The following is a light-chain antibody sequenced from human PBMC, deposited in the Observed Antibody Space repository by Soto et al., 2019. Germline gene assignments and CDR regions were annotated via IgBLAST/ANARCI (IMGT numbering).Light chain of an antibody. CDR2: AAS. J-gene: IGKJ1*01. V-gene: IGKV1-9*01. CDR3: QQLNSFTRT. Sequence: DIQLTQSPSFLSASVADRVTLTCRASQGIAYYLAWYQQKPGKAPNLLIYAASTLQSGVPSRFSGSGSGTEFPLTIISLQPEDLATCCCQQLNSFTRTVGQGTKVIIK. CDR1: QGIAYY.